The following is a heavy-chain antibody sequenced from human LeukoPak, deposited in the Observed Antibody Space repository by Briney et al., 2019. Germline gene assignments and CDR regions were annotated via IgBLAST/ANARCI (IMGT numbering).Heavy chain of an antibody. CDR3: ARVIQDTSMADAFDI. CDR1: GFTFSSYS. V-gene: IGHV3-21*01. J-gene: IGHJ3*02. Sequence: GGSLRLSCAASGFTFSSYSMNWVRQAPGKGLEWVSSISSSSSYIYYADSVKGRFTISRDNAKNSLYLQMNSLRAEDTAVYYCARVIQDTSMADAFDIWGQGTMVTVSS. CDR2: ISSSSSYI. D-gene: IGHD5-18*01.